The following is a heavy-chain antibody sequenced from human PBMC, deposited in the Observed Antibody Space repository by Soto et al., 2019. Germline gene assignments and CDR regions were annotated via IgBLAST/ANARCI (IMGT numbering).Heavy chain of an antibody. CDR2: VSTSGSLK. CDR3: ATTRVSDFWSGYYTGAFDI. D-gene: IGHD3-3*01. CDR1: GFSLSIYE. J-gene: IGHJ3*02. Sequence: PGGSLRLSCAASGFSLSIYEMNWVRQAPGKGLEWLAYVSTSGSLKNYADSVKGRFTISRDNTKNAVYLQMNSLRAEDTAVYYCATTRVSDFWSGYYTGAFDIWGQGTMVTVSS. V-gene: IGHV3-48*03.